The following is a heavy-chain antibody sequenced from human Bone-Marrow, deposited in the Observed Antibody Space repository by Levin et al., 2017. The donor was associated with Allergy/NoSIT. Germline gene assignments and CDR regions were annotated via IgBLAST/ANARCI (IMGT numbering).Heavy chain of an antibody. Sequence: TSQTLSLTCAVSGGSITNDAYSWTWLRQPPGRGLEWIGYLYLSGTNSYNPSLKSRVAISGDMSKNQFSLKLTSVTAADSAVYYCARDWRSAFDIWGQGTMVTVSS. CDR2: LYLSGTN. CDR3: ARDWRSAFDI. CDR1: GGSITNDAYS. D-gene: IGHD1-1*01. J-gene: IGHJ3*02. V-gene: IGHV4-30-2*01.